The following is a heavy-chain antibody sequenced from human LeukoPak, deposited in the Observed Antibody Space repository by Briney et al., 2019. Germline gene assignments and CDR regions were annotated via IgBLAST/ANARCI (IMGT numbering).Heavy chain of an antibody. D-gene: IGHD2-21*02. J-gene: IGHJ4*02. CDR2: TKSKTDGGTT. Sequence: GGSLRLSCAASGFTFSNAWMSWVRQAPGKGLEWVGRTKSKTDGGTTDYAAPVKGRFTISRDDSKNTLYPQMNSLKTEDTAVYYCTTGGVTWHDYWGQGTLVTVSS. CDR3: TTGGVTWHDY. CDR1: GFTFSNAW. V-gene: IGHV3-15*01.